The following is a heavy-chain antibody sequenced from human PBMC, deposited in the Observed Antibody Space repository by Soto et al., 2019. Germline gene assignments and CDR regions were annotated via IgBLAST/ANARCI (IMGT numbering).Heavy chain of an antibody. D-gene: IGHD2-15*01. CDR1: GGSISSGGYS. CDR2: MYHSGST. V-gene: IGHV4-30-2*05. J-gene: IGHJ4*02. Sequence: SETLSLTCAVSGGSISSGGYSWSWIRQPPGKGLEWIGYMYHSGSTYYNPSLKSRVTISEDTSKNQFSLKLSSVTAADTAVYYCARAGYCSGGSCYRFPVDYWGQGTLVTV. CDR3: ARAGYCSGGSCYRFPVDY.